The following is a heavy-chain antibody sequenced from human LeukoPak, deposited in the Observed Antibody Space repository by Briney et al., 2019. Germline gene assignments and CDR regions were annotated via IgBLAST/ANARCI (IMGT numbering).Heavy chain of an antibody. Sequence: SETLSLTCSVSDGSNLRSFDYWRWIRQPPRRGLEWIGTVYKSAPTYHSPSFKSRVTISVDTSKNHFSLKLTSVTAADTAVYYCTRGGGRGSIWGQGTLVTVSS. CDR1: DGSNLRSFDY. D-gene: IGHD2-2*01. J-gene: IGHJ4*02. CDR2: VYKSAPT. CDR3: TRGGGRGSI. V-gene: IGHV4-39*02.